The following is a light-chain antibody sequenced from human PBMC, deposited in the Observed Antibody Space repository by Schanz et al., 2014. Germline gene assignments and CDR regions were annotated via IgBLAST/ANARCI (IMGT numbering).Light chain of an antibody. Sequence: EIVLTQSPGTLSLSPGERATLSCGASQSVSSSYLAWYQQKPGLAPRLLIYGASTRATGVPARFSGSGSGTEFTLTISSLQSEDFAVYYCQQYNNWPPWTFGQGTKVEIK. V-gene: IGKV3-15*01. J-gene: IGKJ1*01. CDR2: GAS. CDR3: QQYNNWPPWT. CDR1: QSVSSSY.